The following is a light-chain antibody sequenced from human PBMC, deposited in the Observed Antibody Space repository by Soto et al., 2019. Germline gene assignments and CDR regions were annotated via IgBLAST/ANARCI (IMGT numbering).Light chain of an antibody. Sequence: MMQFPLSLTASPAEAASSSCMSSQSISSYLNWYQQKPGKAPKLLIYAASSLQSGVPSRFSGSGSGTDFTLTISSLQPEDFATYYCQQSDSTPPTFGQGTQLDIK. CDR3: QQSDSTPPT. V-gene: IGKV1-39*01. J-gene: IGKJ5*01. CDR1: QSISSY. CDR2: AAS.